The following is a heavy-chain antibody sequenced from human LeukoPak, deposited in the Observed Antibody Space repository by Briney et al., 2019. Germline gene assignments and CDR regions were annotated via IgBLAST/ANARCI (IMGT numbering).Heavy chain of an antibody. CDR1: GGSVSSSSHY. V-gene: IGHV4-61*01. CDR2: IYYSGSS. CDR3: ARDDSSTWGGPFDI. D-gene: IGHD6-13*01. J-gene: IGHJ3*02. Sequence: PSETLSLTCTVSGGSVSSSSHYWSWIRQPPGKGLEWIVHIYYSGSSSYNHSLNSRVTISIDTSKNQFSLQLNSVTAADTALYYCARDDSSTWGGPFDIWGQGTLVTVSS.